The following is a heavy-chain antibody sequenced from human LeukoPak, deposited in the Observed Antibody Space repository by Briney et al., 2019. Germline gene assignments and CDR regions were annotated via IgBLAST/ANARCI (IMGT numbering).Heavy chain of an antibody. V-gene: IGHV4-39*01. CDR2: IYYSGST. Sequence: SETLSLTCTVSGGSISSSSYYWGWIRQPPGKGLEWIGSIYYSGSTYYNPSLKSRVTISVDTSKNQFSLKLSSVTAADTAVYYCARHRGQWPAKTNWYFDLWGRGTLVTVSS. CDR1: GGSISSSSYY. CDR3: ARHRGQWPAKTNWYFDL. J-gene: IGHJ2*01. D-gene: IGHD6-19*01.